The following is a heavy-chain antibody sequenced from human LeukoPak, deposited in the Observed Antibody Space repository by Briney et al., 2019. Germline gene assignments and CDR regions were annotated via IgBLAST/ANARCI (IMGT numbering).Heavy chain of an antibody. CDR1: GFTFSSYW. Sequence: GGSLRLSCAASGFTFSSYWMSWVRQAPGKGLEWVANIKQDGSEKYYVDSVKGRFTISRDNAKNSLYLQMNSLRAEDTAVYYCAKARKGGSGSYDFDYWGQGTLVTVSS. J-gene: IGHJ4*02. V-gene: IGHV3-7*01. CDR2: IKQDGSEK. CDR3: AKARKGGSGSYDFDY. D-gene: IGHD3-10*01.